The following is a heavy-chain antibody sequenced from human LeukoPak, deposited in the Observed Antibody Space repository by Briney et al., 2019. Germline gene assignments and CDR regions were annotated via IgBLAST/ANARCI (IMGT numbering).Heavy chain of an antibody. V-gene: IGHV1-2*02. J-gene: IGHJ4*02. CDR3: SRGPHWDPHFDF. Sequence: ASVKVSCKASGFTFTAYYMHWVRQAPGQRLEWMGWINPNRGGTNYAQKFQGRVIMTRDTSISTASMELSRLRSDDTAVYYCSRGPHWDPHFDFWGQGTLVTVSS. CDR1: GFTFTAYY. D-gene: IGHD7-27*01. CDR2: INPNRGGT.